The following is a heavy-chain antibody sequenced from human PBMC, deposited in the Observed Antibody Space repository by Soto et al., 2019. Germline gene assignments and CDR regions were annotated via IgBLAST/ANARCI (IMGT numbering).Heavy chain of an antibody. J-gene: IGHJ4*02. CDR3: ARDLRGSSGYDY. D-gene: IGHD6-19*01. CDR2: IYHSGST. Sequence: SETLSLTCAVSGYSISSGYYWGWIRQPPGKGLEWIGSIYHSGSTYYNPSLKSRVAISVDTSKNQFSLKLSSVTAADTAVYYCARDLRGSSGYDYWGQGTLVTVSS. CDR1: GYSISSGYY. V-gene: IGHV4-38-2*02.